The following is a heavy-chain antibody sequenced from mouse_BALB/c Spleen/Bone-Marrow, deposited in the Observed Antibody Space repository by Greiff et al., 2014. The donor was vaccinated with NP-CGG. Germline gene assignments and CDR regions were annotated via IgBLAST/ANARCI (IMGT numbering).Heavy chain of an antibody. Sequence: VKLMESGAELVRPGTSVKVSCKASGYVFTNYLIEWVKQRPGQGLEWIGVINAGSGGTDYSEKFKGEATLTADKSSSTAYMQRSSLTSDDSAVYFCARSLTGKKTFDYWGQGTTLTVSS. D-gene: IGHD4-1*01. CDR3: ARSLTGKKTFDY. V-gene: IGHV1-54*01. CDR2: INAGSGGT. CDR1: GYVFTNYL. J-gene: IGHJ2*01.